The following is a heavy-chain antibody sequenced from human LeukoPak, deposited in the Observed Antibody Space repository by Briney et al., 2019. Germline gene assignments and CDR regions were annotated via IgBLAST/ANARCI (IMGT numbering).Heavy chain of an antibody. J-gene: IGHJ5*02. Sequence: GSLRLSCAASGFTFSGSAIHWVRQSSGKGLEWVGQIDKKDKGYATATAYAASVKGRFTISRDDSINTAYLQMKSLKTEDTALYYCTRDSGTYNWFDPWGQGTLVTVSS. CDR3: TRDSGTYNWFDP. V-gene: IGHV3-73*01. CDR1: GFTFSGSA. D-gene: IGHD1-26*01. CDR2: IDKKDKGYATAT.